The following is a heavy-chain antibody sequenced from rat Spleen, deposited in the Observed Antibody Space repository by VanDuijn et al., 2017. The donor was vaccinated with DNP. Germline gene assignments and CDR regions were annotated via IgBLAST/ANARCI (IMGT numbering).Heavy chain of an antibody. CDR2: SSYDGGST. Sequence: EVQLVESGGGLVQPGGSLKLSCAASGFTFRDYYMAWVRQAPTKGLEWVAYSSYDGGSTYNGVSVKGRFTISRDNAKSTLYLQMNSLRSEDMATYYCARHVLPLRVWDYWGQGVMVAVSS. J-gene: IGHJ2*01. D-gene: IGHD1-4*01. CDR1: GFTFRDYY. CDR3: ARHVLPLRVWDY. V-gene: IGHV5-22*01.